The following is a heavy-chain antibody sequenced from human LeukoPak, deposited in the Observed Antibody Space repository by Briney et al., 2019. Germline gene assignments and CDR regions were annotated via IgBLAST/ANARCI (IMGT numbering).Heavy chain of an antibody. D-gene: IGHD5-24*01. J-gene: IGHJ3*02. CDR3: ARDVPVDTSDAFDI. Sequence: SQTLSLTCTVSGGSISSGGYYWSWIRQPPGKGLEWIGYIYYTGITNYNPSLKSRVSISVDTSNNQFSLKLSSVTAADTAVYYCARDVPVDTSDAFDIWGQGTMVTVSS. V-gene: IGHV4-61*08. CDR2: IYYTGIT. CDR1: GGSISSGGYY.